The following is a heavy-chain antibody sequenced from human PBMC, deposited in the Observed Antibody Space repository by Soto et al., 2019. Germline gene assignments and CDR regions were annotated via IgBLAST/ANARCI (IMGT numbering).Heavy chain of an antibody. J-gene: IGHJ5*02. CDR1: GYTFTSYY. V-gene: IGHV1-46*01. CDR2: INPSGGST. Sequence: ASAKVSCKASGYTFTSYYMHWVRQAPGQGLEWMGIINPSGGSTSYAQKFQGRVTMTRDTSTSTVYMELSSLRSDDTAVYYCARETRRNQFDPWGQGTLVTVSS. CDR3: ARETRRNQFDP.